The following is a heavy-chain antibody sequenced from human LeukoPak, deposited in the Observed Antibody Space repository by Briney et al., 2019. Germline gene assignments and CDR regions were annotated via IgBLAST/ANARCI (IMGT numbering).Heavy chain of an antibody. CDR3: ARQKTPVTSFDP. Sequence: SETLSLTCTVSGGSISSYYWSWIQPPAGKGLEWIGHMYTSGSTNYNPSLKSRVTMSIDTSKNEFSLKMTSVTAADTAVYYCARQKTPVTSFDPCGQGTLVTVSS. CDR1: GGSISSYY. CDR2: MYTSGST. J-gene: IGHJ5*02. V-gene: IGHV4-4*07.